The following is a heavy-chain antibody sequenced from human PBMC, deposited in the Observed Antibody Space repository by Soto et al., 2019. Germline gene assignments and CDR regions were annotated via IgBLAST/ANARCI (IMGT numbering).Heavy chain of an antibody. J-gene: IGHJ3*02. V-gene: IGHV1-3*01. CDR1: GYTFTSYA. CDR3: ARTMYSSSPDLVPFDI. D-gene: IGHD6-6*01. CDR2: LNAGNANT. Sequence: ASVKVPCNASGYTFTSYAMHWVRPAPGQRLEWMGWLNAGNANTKYSQKFQGRVTITRDTSPSTAYMELSSLRSEDTAVYYCARTMYSSSPDLVPFDIGGQGTMVTVSS.